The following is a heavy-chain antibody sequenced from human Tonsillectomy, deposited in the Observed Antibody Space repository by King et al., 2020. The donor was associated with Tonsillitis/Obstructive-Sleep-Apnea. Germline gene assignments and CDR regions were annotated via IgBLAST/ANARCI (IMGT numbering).Heavy chain of an antibody. CDR3: ARDSKDLDYYYYYMDV. J-gene: IGHJ6*03. CDR2: INTNTGNP. Sequence: QLVQSGSELKKPGASVKVSCKASGYSFTNFGMNWVRQAPGQGLEWMGWINTNTGNPTYAQGFTGRFVFSLDTSVSTAYLQISSLKAEDTAVYYCARDSKDLDYYYYYMDVWGKGTMATVSS. V-gene: IGHV7-4-1*02. D-gene: IGHD2-15*01. CDR1: GYSFTNFG.